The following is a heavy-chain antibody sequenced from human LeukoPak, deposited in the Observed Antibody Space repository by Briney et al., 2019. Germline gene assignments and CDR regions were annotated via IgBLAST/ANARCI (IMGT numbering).Heavy chain of an antibody. CDR1: GFTLSSYA. V-gene: IGHV3-23*01. CDR2: ISDTGNT. Sequence: GGSLRLSCAASGFTLSSYAMSWVRQAPGKGLEWVSAISDTGNTYHADSVKGRFTISRDNAKNSLYLQLNSLRVEDTAVYYCAKAPVTSCRGAYCYPFDYWGQGTLVTVSS. CDR3: AKAPVTSCRGAYCYPFDY. D-gene: IGHD2-21*01. J-gene: IGHJ4*02.